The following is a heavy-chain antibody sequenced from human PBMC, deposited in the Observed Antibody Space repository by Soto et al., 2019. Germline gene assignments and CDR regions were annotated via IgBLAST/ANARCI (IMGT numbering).Heavy chain of an antibody. CDR3: ARDSGDYDSSGADY. CDR2: INPNSGGT. V-gene: IGHV1-2*04. Sequence: GASVKSCKASGYTFTGYYMHWVRQAPGQGLEWMGWINPNSGGTNYAQKFQGWVTMTRDTSISTAYMELSRLRSDDTAVYYCARDSGDYDSSGADYWGQGTLVTVSS. D-gene: IGHD3-22*01. CDR1: GYTFTGYY. J-gene: IGHJ4*02.